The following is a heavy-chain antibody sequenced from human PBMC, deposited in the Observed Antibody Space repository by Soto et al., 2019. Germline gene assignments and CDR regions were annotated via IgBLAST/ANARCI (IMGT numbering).Heavy chain of an antibody. D-gene: IGHD3-9*01. CDR2: IAIASFDS. CDR1: GFTFGTVA. Sequence: EVQLLESGGGLVEPGGSLRLSCVASGFTFGTVAMTWVRQAPGKGLEWVSSIAIASFDSYYAPSVKGRFTNSRDDSKNSFYLQMHSMRADDTAVYYCAKDRSSRYLSGRYVDFWGPGSVVTVSS. V-gene: IGHV3-23*01. CDR3: AKDRSSRYLSGRYVDF. J-gene: IGHJ4*02.